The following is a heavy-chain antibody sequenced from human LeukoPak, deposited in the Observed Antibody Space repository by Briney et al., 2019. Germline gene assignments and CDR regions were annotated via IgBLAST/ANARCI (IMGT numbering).Heavy chain of an antibody. J-gene: IGHJ4*02. CDR1: GGTFSSYA. V-gene: IGHV1-69*01. D-gene: IGHD3-3*01. CDR3: ATTGEWFYFDY. Sequence: GASVKVSCKASGGTFSSYAISWVRQAPGQGLEWMGGIIPIFGTANYAQKFQGRVTITADESTSTAYMELSSLRSEDTAVYYCATTGEWFYFDYRGQGTLVTVSS. CDR2: IIPIFGTA.